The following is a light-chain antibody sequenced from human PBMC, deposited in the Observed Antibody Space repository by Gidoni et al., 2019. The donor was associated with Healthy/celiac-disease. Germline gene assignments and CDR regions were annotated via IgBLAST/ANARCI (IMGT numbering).Light chain of an antibody. Sequence: DIQLTQSPSFLSASVGDRVTITGRASQGISSYLAWYQQTPGKAPKLRIYAASTLQSGVPSRFSGSGSGTEFTLTISSLQPEDFATYYCQQLNSYPALTFGGGTKVEIK. CDR1: QGISSY. CDR2: AAS. J-gene: IGKJ4*01. CDR3: QQLNSYPALT. V-gene: IGKV1-9*01.